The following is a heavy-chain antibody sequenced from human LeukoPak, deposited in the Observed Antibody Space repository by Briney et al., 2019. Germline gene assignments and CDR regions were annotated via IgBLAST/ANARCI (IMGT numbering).Heavy chain of an antibody. Sequence: SHPVSLTCAISGDSVSSNSAAGNWSRRSRSGGLEWQGRTYYRSKWYNDYAVSVKSRITINPYTSKNQFSLQLNSVTPEDTAVYYCARGGSSGSYSWFDPWGQGTLVTVSS. D-gene: IGHD1-26*01. J-gene: IGHJ5*02. CDR1: GDSVSSNSAA. CDR3: ARGGSSGSYSWFDP. CDR2: TYYRSKWYN. V-gene: IGHV6-1*01.